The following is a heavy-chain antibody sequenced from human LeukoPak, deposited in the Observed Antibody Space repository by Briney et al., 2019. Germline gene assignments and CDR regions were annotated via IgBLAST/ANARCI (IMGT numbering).Heavy chain of an antibody. V-gene: IGHV1-69*05. CDR3: ARGGDIAAAGTDPYYFDY. Sequence: SVKVSCKASGGTFSSYAIRWVRQAPGQGLEWMGGVIPIFGTANYAQKFQGRVTITTDESTSTAYMELSSLRSEDTAVYYCARGGDIAAAGTDPYYFDYWGQGTLVTVSS. D-gene: IGHD6-13*01. CDR2: VIPIFGTA. CDR1: GGTFSSYA. J-gene: IGHJ4*02.